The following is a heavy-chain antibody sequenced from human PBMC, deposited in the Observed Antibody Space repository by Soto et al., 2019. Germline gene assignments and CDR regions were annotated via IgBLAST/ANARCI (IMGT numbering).Heavy chain of an antibody. CDR1: GYIFTDHL. CDR3: ARGAQGFFPVSGIYFYFDH. CDR2: VHPDSGGT. D-gene: IGHD3-22*01. V-gene: IGHV1-2*02. Sequence: ASVKVSCKTSGYIFTDHLIHWVRQSPGQGLQWVGWVHPDSGGTNVAQAFQDRVTMTADTSITTAYMDLARLRPDDMAIFYCARGAQGFFPVSGIYFYFDHWGQGTPVTVSS. J-gene: IGHJ4*02.